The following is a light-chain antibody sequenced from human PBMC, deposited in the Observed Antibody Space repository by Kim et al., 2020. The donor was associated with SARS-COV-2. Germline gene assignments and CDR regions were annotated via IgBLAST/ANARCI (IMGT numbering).Light chain of an antibody. CDR1: QSVSSSY. Sequence: ENVLTQSPGTLSLSPGERATLSCRASQSVSSSYLAWYQQKPGQAPRLLIYGASSRATGIPDRFSGSGSGTDFTLTISRLEPEDFAVYYCQQYGSSPTFGPGTKVDIK. V-gene: IGKV3-20*01. CDR3: QQYGSSPT. J-gene: IGKJ3*01. CDR2: GAS.